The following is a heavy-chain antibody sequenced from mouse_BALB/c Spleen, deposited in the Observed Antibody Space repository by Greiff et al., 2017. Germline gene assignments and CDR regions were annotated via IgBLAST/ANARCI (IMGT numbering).Heavy chain of an antibody. V-gene: IGHV2-6-5*01. CDR3: AKHYYGCGWYFDV. J-gene: IGHJ1*01. Sequence: VKLMESGPGLVAPSQSLSITCTVSGFSLTDYGVSWIRQPPGKGLEWLGVIWRGGSTYYNSALKSRLSISKDNSKSQVFLKMNSLRTEDTAMYYCAKHYYGCGWYFDVWGAGTTVTVSS. CDR2: IWRGGST. CDR1: GFSLTDYG. D-gene: IGHD1-2*01.